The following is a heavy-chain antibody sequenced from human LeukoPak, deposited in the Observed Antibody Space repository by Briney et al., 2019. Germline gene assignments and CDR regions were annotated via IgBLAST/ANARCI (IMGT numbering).Heavy chain of an antibody. Sequence: PGGSLRLSCAASGFTFDDYAMHWVWQAPGKGLEWVSGISWNSGSIGYADSVKGRFTISRDNAKNSLYLQMNSLRAEDMALYYCAKSLLGSSWYYFDYWGQGTLVTVSS. V-gene: IGHV3-9*03. CDR1: GFTFDDYA. CDR3: AKSLLGSSWYYFDY. J-gene: IGHJ4*02. D-gene: IGHD6-13*01. CDR2: ISWNSGSI.